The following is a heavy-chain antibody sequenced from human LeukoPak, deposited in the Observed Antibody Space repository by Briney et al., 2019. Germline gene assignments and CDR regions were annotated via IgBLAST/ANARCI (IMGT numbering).Heavy chain of an antibody. Sequence: AAVKVSCKVSRYTLIELSMHWVRQAPGKGLEWMGGFYPEDGETIYAQKFQGRGTMTEDTSTDTDYMELSSLRSEDTAVYYCATDSDLGYCSSTSCSRPYYYGMDVGGQGTTVTVSS. J-gene: IGHJ6*02. CDR1: RYTLIELS. CDR2: FYPEDGET. V-gene: IGHV1-24*01. D-gene: IGHD2-2*01. CDR3: ATDSDLGYCSSTSCSRPYYYGMDV.